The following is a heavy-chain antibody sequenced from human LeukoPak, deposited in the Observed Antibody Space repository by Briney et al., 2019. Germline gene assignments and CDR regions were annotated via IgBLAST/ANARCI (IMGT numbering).Heavy chain of an antibody. CDR1: GFTFDDFA. V-gene: IGHV3-9*01. J-gene: IGHJ4*02. CDR2: ITWNSGRI. D-gene: IGHD4-17*01. Sequence: GGSLRLSCAASGFTFDDFAMHWVRQGPEKGLEWVSGITWNSGRIGYADSVKGRFTISRDNARNSLYLQMNSLTAEDTAFYYCARGLTTVTAYFEYWGQGTLVTVSS. CDR3: ARGLTTVTAYFEY.